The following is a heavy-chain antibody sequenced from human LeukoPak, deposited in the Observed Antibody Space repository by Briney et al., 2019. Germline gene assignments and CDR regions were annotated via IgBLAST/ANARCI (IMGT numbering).Heavy chain of an antibody. V-gene: IGHV1-18*01. CDR3: ARLSGYSGGWYLFPTDG. CDR1: GYTFTSYG. CDR2: ISADNGNT. Sequence: ASVKVSCKASGYTFTSYGINWVRQAPGEGLEWMGWISADNGNTNYAQKFQGRVTMTTDTSTSTAYMELRSLRSDDTAVYYCARLSGYSGGWYLFPTDGGGQGTLVTVSS. D-gene: IGHD6-13*01. J-gene: IGHJ4*02.